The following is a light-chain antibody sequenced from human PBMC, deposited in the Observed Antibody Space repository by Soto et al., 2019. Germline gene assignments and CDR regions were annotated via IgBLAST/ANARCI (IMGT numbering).Light chain of an antibody. CDR1: QSVGTY. J-gene: IGKJ3*01. Sequence: EIVLTQSPATLSLSPGERAILSCRASQSVGTYLAWYQQKPGQAPRLLIYDASNRATGIPARFGGSGSGTDFTLTINSLEPEDFAVYYCQQRSNWPWTFGHGTKVDIK. V-gene: IGKV3-11*01. CDR3: QQRSNWPWT. CDR2: DAS.